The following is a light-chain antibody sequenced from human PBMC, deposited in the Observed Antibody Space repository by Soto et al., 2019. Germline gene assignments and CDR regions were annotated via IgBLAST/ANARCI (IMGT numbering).Light chain of an antibody. CDR1: QSVSTN. Sequence: EIVMTQSPATLSVSPGERATLSCRASQSVSTNLAWYQQKPGQAPRLLISDASTRVTGIPVRFSGSGSGTEFTLTISSLQSEDFAVYYCQQYNDWPPWTFGQGTKVDIK. CDR2: DAS. J-gene: IGKJ1*01. CDR3: QQYNDWPPWT. V-gene: IGKV3-15*01.